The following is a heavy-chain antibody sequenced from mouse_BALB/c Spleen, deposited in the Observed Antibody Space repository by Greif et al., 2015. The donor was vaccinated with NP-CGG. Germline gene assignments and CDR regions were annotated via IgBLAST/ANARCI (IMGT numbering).Heavy chain of an antibody. CDR2: ISYDGSN. V-gene: IGHV3-6*02. CDR3: ARGYDEDYFDY. Sequence: ESGPGLVKPSQSLSLTCSVTGYSITSGYYWNWIRQFPGNKLEWMGYISYDGSNNYNPSLKNRISITRDTSKNQFFLKLNSVTTEDTATYYCARGYDEDYFDYWGQGTTLTVSS. D-gene: IGHD2-14*01. CDR1: GYSITSGYY. J-gene: IGHJ2*01.